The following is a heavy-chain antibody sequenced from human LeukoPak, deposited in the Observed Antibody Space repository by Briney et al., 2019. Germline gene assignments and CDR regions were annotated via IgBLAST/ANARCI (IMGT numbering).Heavy chain of an antibody. CDR3: AKELDFWSGYYGRIYFDY. Sequence: GGSLRLSCAASGFTFSSYGMHWVRQAPGKGLEWVAVISYDGSDKYYADSVKGRFTISRDNSKNTLYLQMNSLRAEDTAVYYCAKELDFWSGYYGRIYFDYWGQGTLVTVSS. CDR2: ISYDGSDK. J-gene: IGHJ4*02. D-gene: IGHD3-3*01. V-gene: IGHV3-30*18. CDR1: GFTFSSYG.